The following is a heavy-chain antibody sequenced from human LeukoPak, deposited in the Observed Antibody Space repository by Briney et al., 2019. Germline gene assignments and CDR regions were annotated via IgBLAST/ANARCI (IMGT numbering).Heavy chain of an antibody. V-gene: IGHV4-59*01. J-gene: IGHJ4*02. CDR3: ARDSSGDFWSGYYEPFDY. D-gene: IGHD3-3*01. CDR2: IYYSGST. Sequence: SETLSLTCTVSAGSISSYYWSWIRQPPGKGLEWIGYIYYSGSTNYNPSLKSRVTISVDTSKNQFSLKLSSVTAADTAVYYCARDSSGDFWSGYYEPFDYWGQGTLVTVSS. CDR1: AGSISSYY.